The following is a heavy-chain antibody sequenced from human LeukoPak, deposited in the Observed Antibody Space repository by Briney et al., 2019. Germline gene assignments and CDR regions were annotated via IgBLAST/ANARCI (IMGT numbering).Heavy chain of an antibody. Sequence: ASVKVSCKASGYTFTSYYMHWVRQAPGQGLEWMGIINPSGGSTSYAQKFQGRVTMTRNTSISTAYMELSSLRSEDTAVYYCARVSADFWSGYTFDYWGQGTLVTVSS. CDR3: ARVSADFWSGYTFDY. CDR1: GYTFTSYY. J-gene: IGHJ4*02. V-gene: IGHV1-46*01. CDR2: INPSGGST. D-gene: IGHD3-3*01.